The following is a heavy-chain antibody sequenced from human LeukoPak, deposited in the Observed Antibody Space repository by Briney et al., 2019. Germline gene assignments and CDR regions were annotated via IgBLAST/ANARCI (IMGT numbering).Heavy chain of an antibody. Sequence: PSETLSLTCTVSGASIRSGDYYWSWIRQPPGKGLEWIGYIYDSGSTYYNPSLKSRITISVDTSENRFSLKLSSVTATDTAVYYCARDCSGGSCYGAFGIWGQGTMVTVSS. D-gene: IGHD2-15*01. CDR1: GASIRSGDYY. CDR2: IYDSGST. J-gene: IGHJ3*02. CDR3: ARDCSGGSCYGAFGI. V-gene: IGHV4-30-4*01.